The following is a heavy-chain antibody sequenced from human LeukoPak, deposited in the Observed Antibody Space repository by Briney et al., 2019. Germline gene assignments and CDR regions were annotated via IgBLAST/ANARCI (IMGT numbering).Heavy chain of an antibody. J-gene: IGHJ4*02. Sequence: GGSLRLSCAASGFTFSSYGMHWVRQAPGKGLEWVAVISYDGSNKYYADSVKGRFTISRDNSKNTLYLQMNSLRAEDTAVYYCARVGCSSTNCYFDYWGQGTLVTVSS. CDR1: GFTFSSYG. V-gene: IGHV3-30*03. CDR3: ARVGCSSTNCYFDY. CDR2: ISYDGSNK. D-gene: IGHD2-2*01.